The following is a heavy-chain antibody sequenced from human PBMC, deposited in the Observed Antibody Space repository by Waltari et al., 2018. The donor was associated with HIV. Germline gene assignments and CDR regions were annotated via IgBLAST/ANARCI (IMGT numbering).Heavy chain of an antibody. D-gene: IGHD3-22*01. Sequence: EVQLVQSGAEVRKSGESLKISCKAYGYTFINYWITWSTQMSGEGLEWMGIIYPFDSDTRYNPSFEGQITISADKSLATAYLEWSNLNASDAAIYYCARLFYYDTTGYINNAFDIWGQGTVVTVS. CDR1: GYTFINYW. CDR2: IYPFDSDT. V-gene: IGHV5-51*03. CDR3: ARLFYYDTTGYINNAFDI. J-gene: IGHJ3*02.